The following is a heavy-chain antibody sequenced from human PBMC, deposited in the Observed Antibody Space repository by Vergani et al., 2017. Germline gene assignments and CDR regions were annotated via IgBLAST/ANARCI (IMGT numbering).Heavy chain of an antibody. CDR3: ARFNSISLYYFDY. V-gene: IGHV4-34*01. CDR1: GGSFSGYY. CDR2: INHSGST. J-gene: IGHJ4*02. D-gene: IGHD6-6*01. Sequence: QVQLQQWGAGLLKPSETLSLTCAVYGGSFSGYYWSWIRQPPGKGLEWIGEINHSGSTNYNPSLKSRVTISVDTSKNQFSLKLSSVTAADTAVYYCARFNSISLYYFDYWGQGTLVTVSS.